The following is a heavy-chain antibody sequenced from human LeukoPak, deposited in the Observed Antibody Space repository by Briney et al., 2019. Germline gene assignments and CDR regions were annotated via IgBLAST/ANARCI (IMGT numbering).Heavy chain of an antibody. Sequence: PSETLSLTCTVSGGSISSYYWSWIRQPPGKGLEWIGYIYYSGSTNYNPSLKSRVTISVDTSKNQFSLKLSSVTAADTAVYYCARAPSYGSGSLGDGMDVWGQGTTVTVSS. CDR3: ARAPSYGSGSLGDGMDV. V-gene: IGHV4-59*08. D-gene: IGHD3-10*01. CDR1: GGSISSYY. CDR2: IYYSGST. J-gene: IGHJ6*02.